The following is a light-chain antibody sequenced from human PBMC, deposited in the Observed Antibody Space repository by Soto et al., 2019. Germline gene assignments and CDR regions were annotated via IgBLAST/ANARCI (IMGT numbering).Light chain of an antibody. V-gene: IGKV3-15*01. CDR2: GAS. CDR3: QQYHNWPPQYS. Sequence: EIVITQSTATLSVSPGERATLACRASQTVASNLAWYQQKPGQAPRLLIHGASSRATGVPARFSGSGSGTEFTLTISSLQSEDFAVYYCQQYHNWPPQYSFGQGTKMQIK. J-gene: IGKJ2*01. CDR1: QTVASN.